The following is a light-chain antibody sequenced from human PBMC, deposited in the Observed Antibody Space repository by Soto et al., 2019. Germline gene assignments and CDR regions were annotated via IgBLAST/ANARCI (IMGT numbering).Light chain of an antibody. V-gene: IGLV1-40*01. CDR1: SSNIGAGYD. CDR3: QSYDSILSGSRV. Sequence: QSVLTQPPSVSGAPGQRVTISCTGSSSNIGAGYDVHWYQQLPGTAPKLLIYGNSNRPSGGPDRFSGSKSGTSASLAITGLQAEDEADYYCQSYDSILSGSRVFGTGTKLTVL. CDR2: GNS. J-gene: IGLJ1*01.